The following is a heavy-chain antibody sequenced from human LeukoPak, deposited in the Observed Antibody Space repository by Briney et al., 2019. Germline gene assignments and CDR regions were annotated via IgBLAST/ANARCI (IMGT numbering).Heavy chain of an antibody. CDR2: LYSGGIA. Sequence: GGSLRLSCAASGFTVSSNYMSWVRRAPGKGLEWVSILYSGGIAYYADSVKGRFSISRDNSKNTLYLQMNSLRAEDTAVYYCATLSGYDWDYWGQGTLVTVSS. V-gene: IGHV3-66*02. CDR1: GFTVSSNY. J-gene: IGHJ4*02. CDR3: ATLSGYDWDY. D-gene: IGHD5-12*01.